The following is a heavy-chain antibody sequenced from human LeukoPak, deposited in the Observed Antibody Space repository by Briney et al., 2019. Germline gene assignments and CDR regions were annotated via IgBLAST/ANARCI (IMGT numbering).Heavy chain of an antibody. CDR3: ARRLYSSACYWYDP. V-gene: IGHV5-51*01. D-gene: IGHD6-19*01. CDR1: GYNFSNNW. CDR2: IYPGDSDT. Sequence: GESLKISCKGSGYNFSNNWIGWVRQMPGKGLEWMGIIYPGDSDTRYSPSFQGQVTISADKPISTAYLQWNSLKASDTAMYYCARRLYSSACYWYDPWGQGTLVTVSS. J-gene: IGHJ5*02.